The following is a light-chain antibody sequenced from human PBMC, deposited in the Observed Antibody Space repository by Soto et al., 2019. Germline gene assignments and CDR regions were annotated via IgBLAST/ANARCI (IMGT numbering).Light chain of an antibody. J-gene: IGLJ2*01. CDR2: EVI. Sequence: QSVLTQPPSASGSPGQSVIISCTGTSSDIGGHNYVSWYQQHPGKAPKLLIYEVIQRPSGVPDRFSGSKSGNTASLTVSGLQAEDEDDYYCTSYAGSDNVIFGGGTKLTV. CDR3: TSYAGSDNVI. V-gene: IGLV2-8*01. CDR1: SSDIGGHNY.